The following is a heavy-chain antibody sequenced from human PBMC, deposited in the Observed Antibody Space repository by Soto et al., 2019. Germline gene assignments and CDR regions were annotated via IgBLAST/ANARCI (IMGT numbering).Heavy chain of an antibody. CDR1: GDSSSGFY. D-gene: IGHD4-17*01. CDR3: ARHVANYGLLDY. J-gene: IGHJ4*02. Sequence: SETLSLTSAVSGDSSSGFYCSWIRQPPGKGLEWIGYIHYTGSTNYNPSLKSRVPISVDTSNNQFSLKVSSVTAADTAVYYCARHVANYGLLDYWGQGTLVTVSS. CDR2: IHYTGST. V-gene: IGHV4-59*08.